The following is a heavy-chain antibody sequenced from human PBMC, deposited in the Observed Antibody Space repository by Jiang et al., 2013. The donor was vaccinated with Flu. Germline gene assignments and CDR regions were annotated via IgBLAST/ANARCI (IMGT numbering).Heavy chain of an antibody. CDR3: AHRLVAGQYGSGSYYSDYYYYGMDV. CDR1: GFSLSTSGVG. CDR2: IYWDDDK. J-gene: IGHJ6*02. Sequence: KPTQTLTLTCTFSGFSLSTSGVGVGWIRQPPGKALEWLALIYWDDDKRYSPSLKSRLTITKDTSKNQVVPTMTNMDPVDTATYYCAHRLVAGQYGSGSYYSDYYYYGMDVWGQGTTVTVSS. D-gene: IGHD3-10*01. V-gene: IGHV2-5*02.